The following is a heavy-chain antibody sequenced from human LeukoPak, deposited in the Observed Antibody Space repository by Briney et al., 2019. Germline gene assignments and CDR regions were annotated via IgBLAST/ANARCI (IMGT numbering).Heavy chain of an antibody. Sequence: ASVKVSCTASGYTFASYGISWVRQAPGQGLEWMGWISAYNGNTNYAQKLQGRVTMTTDTSTSTAYMELRSLRSDDTAVYYCARTDIVVVPAAIRDYYFDYWGQGTLVTVSS. J-gene: IGHJ4*02. D-gene: IGHD2-2*02. CDR2: ISAYNGNT. CDR3: ARTDIVVVPAAIRDYYFDY. V-gene: IGHV1-18*01. CDR1: GYTFASYG.